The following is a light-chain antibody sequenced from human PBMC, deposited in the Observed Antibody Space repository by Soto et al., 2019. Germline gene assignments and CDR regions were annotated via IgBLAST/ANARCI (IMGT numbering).Light chain of an antibody. J-gene: IGLJ1*01. CDR2: GNS. CDR1: SSNIGAGYD. V-gene: IGLV1-40*01. Sequence: QSVLTQPPSVSGAPGQRVTISCTGSSSNIGAGYDVHWYQQLPGTAPKLLIYGNSNRPSGVPDRFSGSKSVTSASLAITGLQAEDEAVYYCQSYDSSLSVSYVFGTGTKLTVL. CDR3: QSYDSSLSVSYV.